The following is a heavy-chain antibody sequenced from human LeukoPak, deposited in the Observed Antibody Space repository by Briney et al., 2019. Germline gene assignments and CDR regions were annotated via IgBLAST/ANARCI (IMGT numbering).Heavy chain of an antibody. J-gene: IGHJ1*01. CDR3: AKAGSMIVVVTRGYFQH. CDR1: GFSFMNYA. CDR2: ISGSGGST. V-gene: IGHV3-23*01. Sequence: GGSLRLSCAGSGFSFMNYAMNWVRQAPGKGLEWVSAISGSGGSTYYADSVKGRFTISRDNSKNTLYLQMNSLRAEDTAVYYCAKAGSMIVVVTRGYFQHWGQGTLVTVSS. D-gene: IGHD3-22*01.